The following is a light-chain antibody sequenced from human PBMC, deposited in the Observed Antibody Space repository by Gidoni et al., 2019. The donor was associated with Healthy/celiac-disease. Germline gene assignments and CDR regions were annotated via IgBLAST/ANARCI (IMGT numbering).Light chain of an antibody. V-gene: IGKV1-5*03. CDR1: QSISSW. CDR3: QQYNSYPWT. J-gene: IGKJ1*01. CDR2: KAC. Sequence: DIQMTQSPSTLSASVGDRVTITCRASQSISSWLAWYQQKPGKAPKLLIYKACSLESGVPSRFSGSGSGTEFTLTISSLQPDDFATYYCQQYNSYPWTFGQXTKVEIK.